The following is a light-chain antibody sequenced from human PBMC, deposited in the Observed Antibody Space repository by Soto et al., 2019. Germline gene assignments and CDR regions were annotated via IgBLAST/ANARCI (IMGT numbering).Light chain of an antibody. CDR3: QQYASSPLT. V-gene: IGKV3D-20*01. Sequence: EIVLTQSPATLSLSPGERATLSCGASQSVGRDYLAWYQQKPGLAPRLLIHGASIRATGIPDRFSGSGSGTDFTLIINRLEPEDFPVYFCQQYASSPLTFGGGTEVEIK. CDR2: GAS. J-gene: IGKJ4*01. CDR1: QSVGRDY.